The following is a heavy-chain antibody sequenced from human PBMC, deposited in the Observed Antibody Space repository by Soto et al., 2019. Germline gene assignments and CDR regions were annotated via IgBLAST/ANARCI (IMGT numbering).Heavy chain of an antibody. CDR3: AKDVRAVASKLSPPYYYYGMVV. CDR2: ISGSGGST. J-gene: IGHJ6*02. Sequence: GGSLRLSCAASGFTFSSYAMSWVRQAPGKGLEWVSAISGSGGSTYYADSVKGRFTISRDNSKNTLYLQMNSLRAEDTAVYYCAKDVRAVASKLSPPYYYYGMVVWRQGTTVTVSS. D-gene: IGHD6-13*01. CDR1: GFTFSSYA. V-gene: IGHV3-23*01.